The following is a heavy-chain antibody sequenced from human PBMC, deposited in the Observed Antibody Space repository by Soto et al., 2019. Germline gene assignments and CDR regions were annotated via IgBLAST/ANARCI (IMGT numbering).Heavy chain of an antibody. V-gene: IGHV3-48*01. CDR2: ISSSSSTI. CDR1: GFTFSSYS. CDR3: ARERGYGDLDDAFDI. Sequence: GGSLRLSCAASGFTFSSYSMNWVRQAPGKGLEGVSYISSSSSTIYYADFVKGRFTMSRDNAKNSLYLQMNSLRAEDTAVYYCARERGYGDLDDAFDIWGQGTMVTVSS. D-gene: IGHD4-17*01. J-gene: IGHJ3*02.